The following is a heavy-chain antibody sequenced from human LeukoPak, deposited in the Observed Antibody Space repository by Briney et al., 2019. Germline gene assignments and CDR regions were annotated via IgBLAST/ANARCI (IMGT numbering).Heavy chain of an antibody. CDR3: ARFILGYYDSSGYSFFDY. Sequence: SETLSLTCTVSGGSISSSSYYRGWIRQPPGKGLEWIGSIYYSGSTYYNPSLKSRVTISVDTSKNQFSLKLSSVTAADTAVYYCARFILGYYDSSGYSFFDYWGQGTLVTVSS. CDR1: GGSISSSSYY. V-gene: IGHV4-39*07. D-gene: IGHD3-22*01. J-gene: IGHJ4*02. CDR2: IYYSGST.